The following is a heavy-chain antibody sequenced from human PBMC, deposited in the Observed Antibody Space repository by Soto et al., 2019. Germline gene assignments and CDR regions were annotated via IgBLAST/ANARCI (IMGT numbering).Heavy chain of an antibody. CDR1: GFSLTTSGVG. Sequence: QITLNESGPPLVKPTQTLTLTCTFSGFSLTTSGVGVGWIRQSPGKAPEWLALIYWDDDKRDSPSLKSRLTITKDTSKNQVVLTMANLDPADTATYYCAHRVLRTVFGLVTTTAIYFDFWGQGTPVAVSS. CDR2: IYWDDDK. J-gene: IGHJ4*02. CDR3: AHRVLRTVFGLVTTTAIYFDF. D-gene: IGHD3-3*01. V-gene: IGHV2-5*02.